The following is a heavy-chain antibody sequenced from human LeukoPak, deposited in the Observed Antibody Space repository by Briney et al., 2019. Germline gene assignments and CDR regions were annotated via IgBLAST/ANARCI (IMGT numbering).Heavy chain of an antibody. J-gene: IGHJ4*02. V-gene: IGHV4-59*08. Sequence: SQTLSLTCTVSGGSTSGYYWNWIRQPPGKGLEWIGYIHYSGSTKYNPSLKSRVTISVDTSKNHSSLKLTSVTAADTAVYYCARMYTSSSYFDSWGQGTLVTVSS. CDR1: GGSTSGYY. CDR3: ARMYTSSSYFDS. D-gene: IGHD6-6*01. CDR2: IHYSGST.